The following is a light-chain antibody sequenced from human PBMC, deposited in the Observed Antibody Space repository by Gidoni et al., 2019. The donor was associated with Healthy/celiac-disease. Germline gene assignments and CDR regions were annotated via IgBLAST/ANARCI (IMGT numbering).Light chain of an antibody. CDR2: AAS. CDR1: QSISSY. Sequence: DIQMTQSPSSLSASVGDRVTTTCRASQSISSYLNWYQQKPGNAPKRLIYAASSLQSGVPSRFSGSGSGTDFTLTISSLQPEDFATYYCQQSYSTPPWTFGQGTKVEIK. V-gene: IGKV1-39*01. J-gene: IGKJ1*01. CDR3: QQSYSTPPWT.